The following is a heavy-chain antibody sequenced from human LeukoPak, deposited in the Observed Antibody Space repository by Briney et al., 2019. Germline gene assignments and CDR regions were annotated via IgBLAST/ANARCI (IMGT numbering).Heavy chain of an antibody. J-gene: IGHJ3*02. V-gene: IGHV1-18*01. Sequence: ASVKVSCKASGYTFTSYGISWVRQAPGQGLEWMGWISAYNGNTNYAQKLQGRVTMTTDTSTSTAYMELRSLRSDDTAVYYCARELGAQQPQRGDAFDIWGQGTMVTVSS. CDR3: ARELGAQQPQRGDAFDI. CDR2: ISAYNGNT. D-gene: IGHD6-13*01. CDR1: GYTFTSYG.